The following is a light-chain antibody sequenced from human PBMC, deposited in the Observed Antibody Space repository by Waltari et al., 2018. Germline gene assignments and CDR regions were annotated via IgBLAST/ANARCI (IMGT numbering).Light chain of an antibody. CDR3: AAWDYSLNGVV. Sequence: QSVLTQPPSASGTPGQRVTISCSGNSSNIGSNIVNWYQQLPGTAPKLLIYSNDPRPTGVPHPFSGAQSGTSASLAISGLQSEDEADYYCAAWDYSLNGVVFGGGTKLTVL. J-gene: IGLJ2*01. CDR1: SSNIGSNI. V-gene: IGLV1-44*01. CDR2: SND.